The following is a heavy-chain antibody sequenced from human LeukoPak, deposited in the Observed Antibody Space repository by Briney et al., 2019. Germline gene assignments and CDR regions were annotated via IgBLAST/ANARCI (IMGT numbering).Heavy chain of an antibody. V-gene: IGHV3-21*01. CDR2: ISSSSSYI. J-gene: IGHJ3*02. D-gene: IGHD3-22*01. CDR1: GFPFIEYS. CDR3: ARDDPYYYDSSGFPPAFDI. Sequence: PGGSLRLSCTASGFPFIEYSMNWVRQAPGKGLEWVSSISSSSSYIYYADSVKGRFTISRDNAKNSLYLQMNSLRAEDTAVYYCARDDPYYYDSSGFPPAFDIWGQGTMVTVSS.